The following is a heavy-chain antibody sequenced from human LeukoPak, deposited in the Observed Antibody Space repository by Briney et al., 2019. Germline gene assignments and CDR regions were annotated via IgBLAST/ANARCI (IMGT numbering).Heavy chain of an antibody. D-gene: IGHD2-15*01. CDR3: AKDYSFSNFN. CDR1: GFMFPNHW. Sequence: PGGSLRLSCAASGFMFPNHWMTWVRQAPGKGLEWVANINERGSETYYADYVKGRFTISRDNTKKSLFLQLNSLSVEDPAMYYCAKDYSFSNFNWGQGTLVTVSS. V-gene: IGHV3-7*01. CDR2: INERGSET. J-gene: IGHJ4*02.